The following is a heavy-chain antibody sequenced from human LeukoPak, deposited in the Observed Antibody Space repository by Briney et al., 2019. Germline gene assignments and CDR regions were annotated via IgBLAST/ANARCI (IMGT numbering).Heavy chain of an antibody. CDR3: AKGLAVATGIDY. V-gene: IGHV3-23*01. J-gene: IGHJ4*02. Sequence: GSLRLSCAASGFTFSSYAVSWVRQAPGKGLEWVSAISGSGGGTYYADSVKGRFTISRDNSKNTVYLQMNSLSTEDTAVYYCAKGLAVATGIDYWGQGTLVTVSS. CDR1: GFTFSSYA. CDR2: ISGSGGGT. D-gene: IGHD5-12*01.